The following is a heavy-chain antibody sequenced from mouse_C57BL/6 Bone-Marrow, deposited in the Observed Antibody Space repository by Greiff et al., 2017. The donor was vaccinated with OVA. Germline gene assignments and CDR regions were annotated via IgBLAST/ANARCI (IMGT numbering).Heavy chain of an antibody. CDR2: ISPSSGYT. D-gene: IGHD2-1*01. CDR3: AREDGNWFAY. Sequence: VQLQESGAELARPGASVKMSCKASGYTFTSYTMHWVKQRPGQGLEWIGYISPSSGYTKYNQKFKDKATLTADKSSSTAYMQQINMTSEDSAVYYCAREDGNWFAYWGQGTLVTVSA. CDR1: GYTFTSYT. J-gene: IGHJ3*01. V-gene: IGHV1-4*01.